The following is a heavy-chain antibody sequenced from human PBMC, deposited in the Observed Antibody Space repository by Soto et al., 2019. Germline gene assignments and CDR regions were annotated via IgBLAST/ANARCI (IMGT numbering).Heavy chain of an antibody. V-gene: IGHV4-61*01. Sequence: QVQLQESGPGLVKPSETLSLTCTVSGGSVSSGSYYWSWIRQPPGKGLEWIGYIYYSGSTNYNPSLKRRVTISVDTSKNQFSLKLSSVTAADTAVYYCASRKMGKLWLSDYWGQGTLVTVSS. D-gene: IGHD5-18*01. J-gene: IGHJ4*02. CDR3: ASRKMGKLWLSDY. CDR1: GGSVSSGSYY. CDR2: IYYSGST.